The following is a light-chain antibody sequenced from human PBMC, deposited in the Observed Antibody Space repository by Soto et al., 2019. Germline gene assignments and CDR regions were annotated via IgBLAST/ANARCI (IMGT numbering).Light chain of an antibody. V-gene: IGKV3-15*01. CDR1: QSVNTD. J-gene: IGKJ1*01. CDR2: AAS. Sequence: EIVMTQSPATLSVSPGERVTLSCRASQSVNTDLAWYQQKPGQAPRLLIYAASTRATAIPATFSGSGSGTEFTLTISSLQSEDFAVYYCQPYHNWPRTFGQGTKVEIK. CDR3: QPYHNWPRT.